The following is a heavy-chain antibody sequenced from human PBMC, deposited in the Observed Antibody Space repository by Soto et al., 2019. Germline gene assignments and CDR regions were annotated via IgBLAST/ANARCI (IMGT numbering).Heavy chain of an antibody. CDR1: GFTFSSYA. CDR3: AKDYGLHPYYYYYMDV. J-gene: IGHJ6*03. D-gene: IGHD3-10*01. Sequence: GGSLRLSCAASGFTFSSYAMSWVRQAPGKGLEWVSAISGGGGSTYYADSVKGRFTISRDNSKNTLYLQMNSLRAEDTAVYYCAKDYGLHPYYYYYMDVWGKGTTVTVSS. CDR2: ISGGGGST. V-gene: IGHV3-23*01.